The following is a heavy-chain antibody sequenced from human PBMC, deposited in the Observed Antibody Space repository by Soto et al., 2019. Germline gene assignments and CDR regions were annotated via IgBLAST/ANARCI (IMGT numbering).Heavy chain of an antibody. CDR3: AAAVPAEYVFPYYDMDA. CDR2: IYYSGSA. Sequence: PSETLSLTCTVSGASISSYHWSWIRQTPGKGLEWIGYIYYSGSANYNPSLKSRVTFSVDTSKNQVSLKLSSVTAADTGVYYCAAAVPAEYVFPYYDMDAWGKETTVTVS. J-gene: IGHJ6*03. D-gene: IGHD3-10*02. CDR1: GASISSYH. V-gene: IGHV4-59*01.